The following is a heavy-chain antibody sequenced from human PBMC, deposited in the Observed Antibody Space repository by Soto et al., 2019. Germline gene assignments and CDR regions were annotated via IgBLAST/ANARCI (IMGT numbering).Heavy chain of an antibody. V-gene: IGHV4-30-4*01. J-gene: IGHJ5*02. Sequence: SETLSLTCTVSGGSISSGDYYWSWVRQPPGKGLEWIGYIYYSGSTYYNPSLKSRVTISVDTSKNQFSLKLSSVTAADTAVYYCARESTNGVVDNWIDPWGQGTLVTVSS. CDR2: IYYSGST. CDR3: ARESTNGVVDNWIDP. D-gene: IGHD2-8*01. CDR1: GGSISSGDYY.